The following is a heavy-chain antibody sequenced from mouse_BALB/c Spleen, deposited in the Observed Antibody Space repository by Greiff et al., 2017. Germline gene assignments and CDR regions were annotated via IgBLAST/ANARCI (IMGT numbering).Heavy chain of an antibody. Sequence: VQRVESGPELVKPGASVKMSCKASGYTFTDYVISWVKQRTGQGLEWIGEIYPGSGSTYYNEKFKGKATLTADKSSNTAYMQLSSLTSEDSAVYYCTRRNYGSSFFDYWGQGTTLTVSS. CDR3: TRRNYGSSFFDY. D-gene: IGHD1-1*01. CDR2: IYPGSGST. J-gene: IGHJ2*01. V-gene: IGHV1-77*01. CDR1: GYTFTDYV.